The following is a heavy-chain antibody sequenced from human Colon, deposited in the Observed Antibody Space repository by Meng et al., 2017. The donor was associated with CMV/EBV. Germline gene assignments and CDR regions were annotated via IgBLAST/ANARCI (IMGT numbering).Heavy chain of an antibody. Sequence: GGSLRLSCAASGFTMEDYAMHWVRQVPGKGLEWVAGITWNSRKIGYATSVKGRFTISRDNAKNSLYLQMNSLRAEDTAVYYCAREAAAGTFDYWGQGTLVTVSS. CDR2: ITWNSRKI. D-gene: IGHD6-13*01. J-gene: IGHJ4*02. V-gene: IGHV3-9*01. CDR1: GFTMEDYA. CDR3: AREAAAGTFDY.